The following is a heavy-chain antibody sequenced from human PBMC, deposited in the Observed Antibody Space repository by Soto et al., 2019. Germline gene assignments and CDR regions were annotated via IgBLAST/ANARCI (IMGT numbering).Heavy chain of an antibody. Sequence: SETLSLTCAVSGGSISSSNWWSWVRQPPGKGLEWIGEIYHSGSTNYNPSLKSRVTISVDKSKNQFSLKLSSVTAADTAVYYCARFHSSSWYDLDPWGQGTLVTVSS. J-gene: IGHJ5*02. V-gene: IGHV4-4*02. CDR1: GGSISSSNW. CDR3: ARFHSSSWYDLDP. CDR2: IYHSGST. D-gene: IGHD6-13*01.